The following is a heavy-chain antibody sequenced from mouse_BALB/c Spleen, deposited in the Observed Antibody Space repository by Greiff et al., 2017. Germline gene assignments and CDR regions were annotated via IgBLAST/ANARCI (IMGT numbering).Heavy chain of an antibody. CDR2: INSNGGST. Sequence: EVMLVESGGGLVQPGGSLKLSCAASGFTFSSYGLSWVRQTPDKRLELVATINSNGGSTYYPDSVNVRFTIARDNAKNTLYLQMSRLKSEDTAMYYCERERDAQVPYFDYWGQGTTLTVSS. D-gene: IGHD2-14*01. V-gene: IGHV5-6-3*01. CDR3: ERERDAQVPYFDY. J-gene: IGHJ2*01. CDR1: GFTFSSYG.